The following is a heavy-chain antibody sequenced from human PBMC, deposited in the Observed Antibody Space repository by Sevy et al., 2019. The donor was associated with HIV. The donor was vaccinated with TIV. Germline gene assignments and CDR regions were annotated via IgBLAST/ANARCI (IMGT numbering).Heavy chain of an antibody. Sequence: ASVKVSCKASGGTFSSYAISWVRQAPGQGLEWMGGIIPIFGTANYAQKFQGRVTITEDKSTSTAYMELSSLRSQDTAVYYCASGVLRYFDWSKNYYYYMGVWGKGTTVTVS. CDR2: IIPIFGTA. CDR1: GGTFSSYA. D-gene: IGHD3-9*01. J-gene: IGHJ6*03. V-gene: IGHV1-69*06. CDR3: ASGVLRYFDWSKNYYYYMGV.